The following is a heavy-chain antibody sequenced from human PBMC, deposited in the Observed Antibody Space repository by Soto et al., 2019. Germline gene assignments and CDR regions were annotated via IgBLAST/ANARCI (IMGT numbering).Heavy chain of an antibody. D-gene: IGHD3-16*01. V-gene: IGHV4-59*01. CDR2: IYYSGST. CDR1: GGSISSYY. Sequence: SETLSLTCTVSGGSISSYYLSWIRQPPGKGLEWIGYIYYSGSTNYNPSLKSRVTISVDTSKNQFSLKLSSVTAADTAVYYCARDVDRFNWFDPWGQGTLVTVSS. J-gene: IGHJ5*02. CDR3: ARDVDRFNWFDP.